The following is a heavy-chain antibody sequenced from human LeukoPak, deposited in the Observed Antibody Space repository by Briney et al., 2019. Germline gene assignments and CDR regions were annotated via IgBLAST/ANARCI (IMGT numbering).Heavy chain of an antibody. Sequence: GGSLRLSCAASGFTFSGSALHWVRQASGKGLEWVGRIRSKTNNYATVDAASVKGRFTFSRDDSKNTAYIQMNSLKTEDTAVYYCTRHNYDRSGYGAFDIWGQGTMVTVSS. V-gene: IGHV3-73*01. CDR2: IRSKTNNYAT. D-gene: IGHD3-22*01. J-gene: IGHJ3*02. CDR3: TRHNYDRSGYGAFDI. CDR1: GFTFSGSA.